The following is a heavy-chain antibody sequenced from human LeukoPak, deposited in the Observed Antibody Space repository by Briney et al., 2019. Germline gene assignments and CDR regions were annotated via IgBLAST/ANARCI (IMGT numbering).Heavy chain of an antibody. CDR3: AHWGSGGEEYCGGDCHNDFDY. J-gene: IGHJ4*02. CDR1: GFSLSTSGVG. Sequence: SGPTLVNPTQTLTLTCTFSGFSLSTSGVGVGWIRQPPGKALEWLALIYWDDDKRYSPSLKSRLTITKDTSKNQVVLTMTNMDPVDTATYYCAHWGSGGEEYCGGDCHNDFDYWGQGTLVTVSS. D-gene: IGHD2-21*02. V-gene: IGHV2-5*02. CDR2: IYWDDDK.